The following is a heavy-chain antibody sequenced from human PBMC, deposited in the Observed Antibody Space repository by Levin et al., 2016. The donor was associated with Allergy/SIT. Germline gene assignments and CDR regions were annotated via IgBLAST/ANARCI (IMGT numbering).Heavy chain of an antibody. D-gene: IGHD2-2*01. CDR2: INHSGST. CDR3: ARRALGYCSSTSCQNYYYYMDV. Sequence: SETLSLTCAVYGGSFSGYYWSWIRQPPGKGLEWIGEINHSGSTNYNPSLKSRVTISVDTSKNQFSLKLSSVTAADTAVYYCARRALGYCSSTSCQNYYYYMDVWGKGTTVTVSS. J-gene: IGHJ6*03. V-gene: IGHV4-34*01. CDR1: GGSFSGYY.